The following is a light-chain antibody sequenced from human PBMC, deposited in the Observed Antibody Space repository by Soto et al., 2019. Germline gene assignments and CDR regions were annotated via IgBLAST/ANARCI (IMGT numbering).Light chain of an antibody. CDR3: QQSYSIPWT. Sequence: DSQMTQSPSCLSASVGDRVTITCRASHYISNYLNWYQQKPGKAPKLLIYAASSLQSGVPSRFSGSGSGTDFTLTISSLQPEDFATYYCQQSYSIPWTFGQGTKVDIK. CDR2: AAS. J-gene: IGKJ1*01. CDR1: HYISNY. V-gene: IGKV1-39*01.